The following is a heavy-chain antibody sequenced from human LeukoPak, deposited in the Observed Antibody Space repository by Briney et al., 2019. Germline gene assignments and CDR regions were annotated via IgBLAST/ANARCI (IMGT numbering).Heavy chain of an antibody. V-gene: IGHV1-69*05. CDR2: IMPLFGTA. CDR3: ARDVHGDYGSGWFDP. CDR1: GGTFNNSA. J-gene: IGHJ5*02. D-gene: IGHD4-17*01. Sequence: SSVKVSCKTSGGTFNNSAISWVRQAPGQGLEWLGGIMPLFGTAGYAQKFQGRVTITKDESTRTVYLELTSLTSDGTAVYYCARDVHGDYGSGWFDPWGQGTLVSVSS.